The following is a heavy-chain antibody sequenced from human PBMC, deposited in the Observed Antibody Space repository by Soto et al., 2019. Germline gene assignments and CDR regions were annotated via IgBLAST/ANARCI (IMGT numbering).Heavy chain of an antibody. CDR2: ISSTSSTI. J-gene: IGHJ5*02. Sequence: EVQLVESGGGLVQPGGSLRLSCAASGFTFSSYSMNWVRQAPGKGLEWVSYISSTSSTIYFADSVKGRFTISRDNAKNSLYLQMNSLTDEDTAVYYCARESSSYNWFDPWGQGTLVTVSS. D-gene: IGHD6-13*01. V-gene: IGHV3-48*02. CDR1: GFTFSSYS. CDR3: ARESSSYNWFDP.